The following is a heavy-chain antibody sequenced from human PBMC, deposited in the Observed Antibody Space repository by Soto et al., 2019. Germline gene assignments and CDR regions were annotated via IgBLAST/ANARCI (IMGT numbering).Heavy chain of an antibody. D-gene: IGHD3-3*01. Sequence: QVQLVQSAAEVRKPGAAVKVSCKTSGYNFSNYDISWVRQAPGQGPEWMGWISGYNANTNFAQKFQGRVTMATDTSTSTAYMELRNLIFDDTAVYYCARRSIFGVVSFGDYWGQGTLVIVSS. CDR3: ARRSIFGVVSFGDY. J-gene: IGHJ4*01. V-gene: IGHV1-18*01. CDR2: ISGYNANT. CDR1: GYNFSNYD.